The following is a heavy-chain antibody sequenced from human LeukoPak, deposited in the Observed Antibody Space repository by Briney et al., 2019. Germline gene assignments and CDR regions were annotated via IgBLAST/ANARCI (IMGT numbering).Heavy chain of an antibody. CDR1: GFTFSSYG. J-gene: IGHJ4*02. CDR3: AKTGGKTVVPAAISDY. V-gene: IGHV3-30*02. Sequence: PGGSLRLSCAASGFTFSSYGMHWVRQAPGKGLEWVAFIRYDGSNKYYADSVKGRFTISRDNSKNTLYLQMNSLRAEDTAVYYCAKTGGKTVVPAAISDYWGQGTLVTVSS. CDR2: IRYDGSNK. D-gene: IGHD2-2*01.